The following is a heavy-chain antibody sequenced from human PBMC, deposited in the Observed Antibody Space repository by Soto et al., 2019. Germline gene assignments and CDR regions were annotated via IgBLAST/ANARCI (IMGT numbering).Heavy chain of an antibody. CDR3: AIRNWELDY. CDR2: ISSSGSTR. CDR1: GFTFRSYE. V-gene: IGHV3-48*03. Sequence: GSLRLSCAGTGFTFRSYEMNWVRQAPGKGLEWLSYISSSGSTRNYADSLKGRFTISRDNARNSLYLQMNGLRAEDTAVYYCAIRNWELDYWGQGTLVTVSS. J-gene: IGHJ4*02. D-gene: IGHD7-27*01.